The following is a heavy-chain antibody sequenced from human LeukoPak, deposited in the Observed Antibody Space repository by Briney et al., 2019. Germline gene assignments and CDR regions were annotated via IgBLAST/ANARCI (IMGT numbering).Heavy chain of an antibody. Sequence: GGSLTLSCTASGFTFSNYDMHWVRQATGRGLEWVSFIGTTGDTSFPDSVKGRFTLSRENPKNSLSLQMNSLTTGDTAVYYCARGYQTLTGRKYWYFDLWGRGTLVTVSS. J-gene: IGHJ2*01. V-gene: IGHV3-13*04. D-gene: IGHD3-9*01. CDR3: ARGYQTLTGRKYWYFDL. CDR1: GFTFSNYD. CDR2: IGTTGDT.